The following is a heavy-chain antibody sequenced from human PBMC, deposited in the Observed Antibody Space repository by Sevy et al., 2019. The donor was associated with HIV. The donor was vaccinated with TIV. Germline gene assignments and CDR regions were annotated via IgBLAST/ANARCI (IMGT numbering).Heavy chain of an antibody. D-gene: IGHD6-13*01. CDR2: IYSGGST. V-gene: IGHV3-53*01. Sequence: GGSLRLSCAASGFTVSSNYMSWVRQAPGKGLEWVSVIYSGGSTYYADSVKGRFTISRDNSKNTLYLQMNSLRAEDTAVYYCASHSSSWDAEYFQHWGQGTLVTVSS. CDR3: ASHSSSWDAEYFQH. J-gene: IGHJ1*01. CDR1: GFTVSSNY.